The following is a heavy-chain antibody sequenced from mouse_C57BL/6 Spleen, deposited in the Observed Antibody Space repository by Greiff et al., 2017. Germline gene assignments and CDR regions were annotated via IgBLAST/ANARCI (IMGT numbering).Heavy chain of an antibody. CDR3: ARKEGYDDDGAWFAY. D-gene: IGHD2-4*01. V-gene: IGHV1-81*01. Sequence: QVQLKESGAELARPGASVKLSCKASGYTFTSYGISWVKQRTGQGLEWIGEIYPRSGNTYYNEKFKGKATLTADKSSSTAYMELRSLTSEDSAVYFCARKEGYDDDGAWFAYGGQGTLVTVSA. J-gene: IGHJ3*01. CDR1: GYTFTSYG. CDR2: IYPRSGNT.